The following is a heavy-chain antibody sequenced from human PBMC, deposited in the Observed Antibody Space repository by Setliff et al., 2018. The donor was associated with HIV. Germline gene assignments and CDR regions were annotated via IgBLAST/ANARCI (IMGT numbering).Heavy chain of an antibody. CDR1: GGSFSGYY. Sequence: SETLSLTCAVYGGSFSGYYWSWIRQSPGEGLEWIGEVNAGGSTNYNPSLKSRVTISMDTSKNQFSLRLSSVTAADTAVYYCARDKSGTGGPKYFFDYWGQGTLVTVSS. CDR3: ARDKSGTGGPKYFFDY. D-gene: IGHD1-1*01. CDR2: VNAGGST. V-gene: IGHV4-34*01. J-gene: IGHJ4*02.